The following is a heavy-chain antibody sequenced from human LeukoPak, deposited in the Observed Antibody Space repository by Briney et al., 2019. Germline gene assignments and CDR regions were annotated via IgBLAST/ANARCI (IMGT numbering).Heavy chain of an antibody. CDR3: ASLGTGDRVY. CDR1: GGSFSGYY. D-gene: IGHD7-27*01. CDR2: INHSVST. J-gene: IGHJ4*02. V-gene: IGHV4-34*01. Sequence: PSETLSLTCAVYGGSFSGYYWSWIRQPPGRGLEWIGEINHSVSTNDNPSLKSRVTISVDTSKNQCSLKLSSVTAADTTVYYCASLGTGDRVYWGQGTLVTVSS.